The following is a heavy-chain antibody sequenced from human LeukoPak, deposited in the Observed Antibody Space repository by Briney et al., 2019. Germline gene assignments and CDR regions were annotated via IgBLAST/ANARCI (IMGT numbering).Heavy chain of an antibody. D-gene: IGHD2-8*01. V-gene: IGHV3-7*01. J-gene: IGHJ3*02. CDR3: VRVSPLMAPGAFDI. Sequence: GGSLRLSCTASEFPLSSYWMAWVRQTPGKGLAWVANIKQDGSEKYYVDSVKGRFTISRDNARNSLYLQMNSLRAEDTAIFYCVRVSPLMAPGAFDIWGQGTMVAVSS. CDR1: EFPLSSYW. CDR2: IKQDGSEK.